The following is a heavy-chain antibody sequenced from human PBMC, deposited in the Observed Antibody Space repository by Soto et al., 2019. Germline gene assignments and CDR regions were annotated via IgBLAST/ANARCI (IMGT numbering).Heavy chain of an antibody. D-gene: IGHD3-3*01. CDR2: IWYDGSNK. J-gene: IGHJ4*02. Sequence: GGSLRLSCAASGFTFSSFGMHWVRQAPGKGLEWVAGIWYDGSNKYYADSVKGRFTISRHNSKKMLYLQMNSLRAEDTAVYYCATLSLWTGYSHFDYWGQGTLVTVSS. CDR1: GFTFSSFG. V-gene: IGHV3-33*08. CDR3: ATLSLWTGYSHFDY.